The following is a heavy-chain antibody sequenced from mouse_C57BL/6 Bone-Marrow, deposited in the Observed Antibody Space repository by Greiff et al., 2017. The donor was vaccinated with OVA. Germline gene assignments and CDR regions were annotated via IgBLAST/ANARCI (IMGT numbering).Heavy chain of an antibody. CDR2: INYDGSST. D-gene: IGHD1-3*01. J-gene: IGHJ1*03. CDR1: GFTFSDYY. V-gene: IGHV5-16*01. CDR3: ARDLNNYVRWYFDV. Sequence: EVKLMESEGGLVQPGSSMKLSCTASGFTFSDYYMAWVRQVPEKGLEWVANINYDGSSTYYLDSLKSRFIISRDNAKNILYLQMSSLKSEDTATYYCARDLNNYVRWYFDVWGTGTTVTVSS.